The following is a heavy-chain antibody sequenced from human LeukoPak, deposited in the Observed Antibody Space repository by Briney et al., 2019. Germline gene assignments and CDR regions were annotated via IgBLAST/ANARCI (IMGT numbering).Heavy chain of an antibody. CDR1: GFSFSSYS. J-gene: IGHJ6*03. D-gene: IGHD6-13*01. CDR3: ARDLSAPPHLVTYYYYVDV. V-gene: IGHV3-48*01. Sequence: GGSLRLSCVASGFSFSSYSMNWVRQAPGKGLEWVSYISSGSNTIDYADSVKGRFTISRDNAKSSLYLQMNSLRAEDTAVYYCARDLSAPPHLVTYYYYVDVWGKGATVTVSS. CDR2: ISSGSNTI.